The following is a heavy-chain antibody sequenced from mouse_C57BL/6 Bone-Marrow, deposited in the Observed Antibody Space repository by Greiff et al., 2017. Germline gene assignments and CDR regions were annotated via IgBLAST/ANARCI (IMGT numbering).Heavy chain of an antibody. CDR1: GYTFTSYW. Sequence: QVQLQQPGAELVMPGASVKLSCKASGYTFTSYWMHWVKQRPGQGLEWIGEIDPSDSYTNYNQKFKGQSTLTVDKSSSTAYMQLSSLTSEDSAVYYCARDYGSSYDWYFDVWGTGTTVTVSS. CDR2: IDPSDSYT. D-gene: IGHD1-1*01. V-gene: IGHV1-69*01. J-gene: IGHJ1*03. CDR3: ARDYGSSYDWYFDV.